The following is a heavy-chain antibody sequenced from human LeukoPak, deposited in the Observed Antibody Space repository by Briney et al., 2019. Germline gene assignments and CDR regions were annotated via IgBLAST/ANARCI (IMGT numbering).Heavy chain of an antibody. CDR2: ISAYNGNT. CDR3: ARDYYYDSSGTSPGDY. D-gene: IGHD3-22*01. CDR1: GYTFTSYG. V-gene: IGHV1-18*01. Sequence: ASVKVSCKASGYTFTSYGISWVRQAPGQGLEWMGWISAYNGNTNYAQKLRGRVTMTTDTSTSTAYMELRSLRSDDTAVYYCARDYYYDSSGTSPGDYWGQGTLVTVSS. J-gene: IGHJ4*02.